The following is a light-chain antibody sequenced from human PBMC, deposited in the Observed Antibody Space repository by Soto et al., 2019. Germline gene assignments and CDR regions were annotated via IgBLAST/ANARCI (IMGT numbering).Light chain of an antibody. V-gene: IGLV1-40*01. CDR2: ANI. CDR1: NTNIGAGYD. Sequence: QSVLTQPPSVSGAPGQRVSISCTGSNTNIGAGYDVNWYQQLPGTAPKLLIYANINRPSGVTDRFSGSKSGASAFLVITGLQAEDEADYYCQSYDSSLSAWKVFGGGTKLTVL. J-gene: IGLJ3*02. CDR3: QSYDSSLSAWKV.